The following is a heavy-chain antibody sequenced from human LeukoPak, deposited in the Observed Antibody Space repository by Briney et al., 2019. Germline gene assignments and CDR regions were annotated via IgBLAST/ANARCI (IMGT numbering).Heavy chain of an antibody. CDR2: VTGGGGT. CDR3: AKDSGYCSSSGCYFDF. D-gene: IGHD2-2*03. CDR1: GFTFSSYA. J-gene: IGHJ4*02. Sequence: GGSLRLSCAASGFTFSSYAMSWVRQPPGKGLEWVSAVTGGGGTYYADSVKGRFTISRDNSKNTLYLQMNSLRAEDTAVYYCAKDSGYCSSSGCYFDFWGQGTLVSVSS. V-gene: IGHV3-23*01.